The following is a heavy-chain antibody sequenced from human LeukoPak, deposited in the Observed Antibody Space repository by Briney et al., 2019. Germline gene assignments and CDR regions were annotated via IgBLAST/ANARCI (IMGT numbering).Heavy chain of an antibody. CDR1: GYTFTSYG. CDR3: ARDARGLRYYDILTGYYTDNFDY. D-gene: IGHD3-9*01. Sequence: GSVKVSCKASGYTFTSYGISWVRQAPGQGLEWMGWISAYNGNTNYAQKLQGRVTMTTDTSTSTAYMELRSLRSDDTAVYYCARDARGLRYYDILTGYYTDNFDYWGQGTLVTVSS. J-gene: IGHJ4*02. CDR2: ISAYNGNT. V-gene: IGHV1-18*01.